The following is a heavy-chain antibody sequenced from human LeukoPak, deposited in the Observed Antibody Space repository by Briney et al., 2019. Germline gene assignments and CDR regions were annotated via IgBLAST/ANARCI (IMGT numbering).Heavy chain of an antibody. J-gene: IGHJ6*03. CDR3: ARGLSSMVWGEPDYMDV. Sequence: PSETLSLTCTVSGGSISSGDYYWSWIRQPPGKGLEWIGYIYYSGSTYYNPSLKSRVTISVDTSKNQFSLELSSVTAADTAVYYCARGLSSMVWGEPDYMDVWGKGTTVTVSS. D-gene: IGHD3-10*01. CDR2: IYYSGST. CDR1: GGSISSGDYY. V-gene: IGHV4-30-4*08.